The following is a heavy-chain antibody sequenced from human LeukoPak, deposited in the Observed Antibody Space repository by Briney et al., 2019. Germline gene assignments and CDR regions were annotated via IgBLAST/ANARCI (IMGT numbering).Heavy chain of an antibody. Sequence: GESLKISCKGSGYSFTSYWIGWVRQMPGKGLEWMGIIYPGDSDTRYSPSFQGQVTISADKSISTAYLQWSSLKASDTAMYYCARRYYDFWSGYSSYYYYYYMDVWGKGTTVTVSS. J-gene: IGHJ6*03. CDR1: GYSFTSYW. D-gene: IGHD3-3*01. V-gene: IGHV5-51*01. CDR2: IYPGDSDT. CDR3: ARRYYDFWSGYSSYYYYYYMDV.